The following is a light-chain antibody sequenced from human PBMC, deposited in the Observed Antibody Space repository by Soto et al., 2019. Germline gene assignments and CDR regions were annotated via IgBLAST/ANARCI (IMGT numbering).Light chain of an antibody. V-gene: IGLV1-40*01. J-gene: IGLJ3*02. CDR3: ASYDSSLRGWV. Sequence: QSVLTQPPSVSGAPGQRVTISCTGSSSNIGAGYDVHWYQQLPGTAPKLLIYGNSNRPSGVPDRFSGSKSGTSASLAITGLQAKDEAYKDCASYDSSLRGWVFGGGTKVTVL. CDR2: GNS. CDR1: SSNIGAGYD.